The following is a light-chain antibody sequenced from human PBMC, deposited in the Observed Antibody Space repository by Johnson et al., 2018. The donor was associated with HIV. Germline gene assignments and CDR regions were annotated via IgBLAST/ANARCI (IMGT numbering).Light chain of an antibody. CDR2: ENN. CDR1: SSNIGNNY. V-gene: IGLV1-51*02. CDR3: GTWDSSLSLLYV. Sequence: QPVLTQPPSVSAAPGQKVTIFCSGSSSNIGNNYVSWYQQVPGTAPKLLIYENNKRPSGIPDRFSGSKSGTSATLGITGLQTGDEADYYCGTWDSSLSLLYVFGTGTKVTVL. J-gene: IGLJ1*01.